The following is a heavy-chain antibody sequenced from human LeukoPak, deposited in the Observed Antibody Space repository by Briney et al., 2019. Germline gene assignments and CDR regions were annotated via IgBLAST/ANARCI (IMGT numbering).Heavy chain of an antibody. V-gene: IGHV3-21*01. CDR2: ISSSSSYI. CDR1: GFTFSSYS. D-gene: IGHD3-10*01. CDR3: ARDYYGSGSYLG. J-gene: IGHJ4*02. Sequence: GGSLRLSCAASGFTFSSYSMNWVRQAPGKGLDWVSSISSSSSYIYYADSVKGRFTISRDNAKNSLYLQMNSLRAEDTAVYYCARDYYGSGSYLGWGQGTLVTVSS.